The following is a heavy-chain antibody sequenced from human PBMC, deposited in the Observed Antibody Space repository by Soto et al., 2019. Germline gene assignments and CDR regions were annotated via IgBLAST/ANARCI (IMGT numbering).Heavy chain of an antibody. V-gene: IGHV3-15*07. CDR2: IKSKIDGGTT. Sequence: GGSLRLSCAVSGVTLSNVWMNWVRQAPGKGPEWVGRIKSKIDGGTTDYAAPVKGRFTISRDDSESTLYLQMNSLKTEDTAVYYCSHGYYQYFDSWGQGTLVTVSS. CDR1: GVTLSNVW. D-gene: IGHD5-18*01. CDR3: SHGYYQYFDS. J-gene: IGHJ4*02.